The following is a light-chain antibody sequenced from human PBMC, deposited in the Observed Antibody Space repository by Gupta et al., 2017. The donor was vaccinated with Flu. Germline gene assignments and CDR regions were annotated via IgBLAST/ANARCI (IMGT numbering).Light chain of an antibody. CDR2: KAS. V-gene: IGKV1-5*03. Sequence: QMTQSPSPLSASVGDRVTLTCRARHSISIWLAWYQQKPGKAPKLLISKASSIANGVPSRFSGSGSGTEFTLTISRLQPEDFAAYYCQEYDTYSITFGQGTKLDIK. J-gene: IGKJ5*01. CDR1: HSISIW. CDR3: QEYDTYSIT.